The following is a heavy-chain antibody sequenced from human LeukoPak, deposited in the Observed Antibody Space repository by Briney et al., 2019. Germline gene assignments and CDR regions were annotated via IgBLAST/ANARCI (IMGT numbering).Heavy chain of an antibody. Sequence: MASETLSLTCTVSGASVSSNGYYWNWIRQPPGKGPEWIGYIVNRGSTNYNPSLKSRVTISVDTSNNQFSLRLNSVTAADTAVYFCALLQAYRPLDYWGQGTLVTVSS. J-gene: IGHJ4*02. V-gene: IGHV4-61*08. CDR2: IVNRGST. CDR3: ALLQAYRPLDY. D-gene: IGHD2/OR15-2a*01. CDR1: GASVSSNGYY.